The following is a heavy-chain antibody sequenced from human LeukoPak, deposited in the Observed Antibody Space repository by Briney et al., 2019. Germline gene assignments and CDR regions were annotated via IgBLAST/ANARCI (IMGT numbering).Heavy chain of an antibody. CDR2: ISSSSSTI. Sequence: GGSLRLSCAASGFTFSTYSMNWVRQAPGKGLEWVSYISSSSSTIYYADSVKGRFTISRDNAKNSLYLQMNSLRDEDTAVYYCARARDGYNYAAGYWGQGTLVTVSS. D-gene: IGHD5-24*01. CDR3: ARARDGYNYAAGY. V-gene: IGHV3-48*02. CDR1: GFTFSTYS. J-gene: IGHJ4*02.